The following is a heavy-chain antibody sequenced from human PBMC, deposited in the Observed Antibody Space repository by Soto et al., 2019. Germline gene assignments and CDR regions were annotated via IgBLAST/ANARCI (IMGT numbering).Heavy chain of an antibody. J-gene: IGHJ4*02. CDR1: GFTVTRYS. CDR3: PREYEDLTSNFDY. Sequence: XEGLSLSCAASGFTVTRYSVNWIRQAPGKGLEWVSSISSTTNYIYYGDSMKGRFTISRDNAKNSLYLEMNSLRAEDTAVYYCPREYEDLTSNFDYWGQGTLVTVSS. V-gene: IGHV3-21*06. CDR2: ISSTTNYI. D-gene: IGHD3-3*01.